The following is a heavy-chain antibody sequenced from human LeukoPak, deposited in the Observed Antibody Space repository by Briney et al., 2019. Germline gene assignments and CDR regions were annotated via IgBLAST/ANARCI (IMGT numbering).Heavy chain of an antibody. D-gene: IGHD3-10*01. Sequence: PSETLSLTCTVSGGSISSYYWSWIRQPPGKGLEWIGYIYYSGSTNYNPSLKSRDTISVDTSKNQFSLKLSSVTAADTAVYYCAREVQLLWFGELLSWFDPWGQGTLVTVSS. CDR3: AREVQLLWFGELLSWFDP. CDR1: GGSISSYY. V-gene: IGHV4-59*01. J-gene: IGHJ5*02. CDR2: IYYSGST.